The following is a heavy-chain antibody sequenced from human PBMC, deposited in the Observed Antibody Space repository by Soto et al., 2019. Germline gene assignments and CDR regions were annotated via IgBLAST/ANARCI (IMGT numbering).Heavy chain of an antibody. CDR2: IKPDNGDT. CDR3: ATSYDSGFDP. CDR1: GYPCSKYG. D-gene: IGHD5-12*01. V-gene: IGHV1-18*04. Sequence: QLQLVKSGAEVERPGASVRVSCKAYGYPCSKYGISWIRQAPGQGLEWMGWIKPDNGDTNYAQKFQGRVTMTTDTSSNTAYMELRSLRSDDTAVYYCATSYDSGFDPWGQGTLVSVSS. J-gene: IGHJ5*02.